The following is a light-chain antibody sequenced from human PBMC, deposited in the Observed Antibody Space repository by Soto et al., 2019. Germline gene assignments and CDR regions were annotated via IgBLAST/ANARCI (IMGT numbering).Light chain of an antibody. CDR3: QQYGSSPPYT. V-gene: IGKV3-20*01. CDR1: QSVSNNY. J-gene: IGKJ2*01. Sequence: EVVLTQSPGTLSLSPGERATLSCRASQSVSNNYFAWYQQKPGQAPRLLIFGSSDRATGIPDRFSGSGSGTDFTLTIIRLVPEDFAVYYCQQYGSSPPYTFGQGTKLEIK. CDR2: GSS.